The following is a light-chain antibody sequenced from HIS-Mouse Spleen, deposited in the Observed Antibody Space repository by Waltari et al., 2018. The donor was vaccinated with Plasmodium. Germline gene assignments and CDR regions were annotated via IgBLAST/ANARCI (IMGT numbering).Light chain of an antibody. V-gene: IGKV3-15*01. J-gene: IGKJ3*01. CDR2: GAS. Sequence: EIVMTQSPATLSVSPGERATLSCRASQSVSSNLAWYQQKPGQAPRLLSYGASTRATGIPARFSGSWSGTGFTLTISSLQSEDFAVYYCQQYNNWSFTFGPGTKVDIK. CDR3: QQYNNWSFT. CDR1: QSVSSN.